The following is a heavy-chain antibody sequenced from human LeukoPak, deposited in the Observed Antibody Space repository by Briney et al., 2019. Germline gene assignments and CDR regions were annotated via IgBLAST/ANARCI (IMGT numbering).Heavy chain of an antibody. J-gene: IGHJ5*02. V-gene: IGHV4-34*01. CDR3: ARRSVPLFGHWFDP. CDR2: INHSGST. D-gene: IGHD3-10*02. CDR1: GGSISSGGYS. Sequence: SETLSLTCAVYGGSISSGGYSWSWIRQPPGKGLEWIGEINHSGSTNYNPSLKSRVTTSVDTSKNQFSLKLSSVIAADTAVYYCARRSVPLFGHWFDPWGQGTLVTVSS.